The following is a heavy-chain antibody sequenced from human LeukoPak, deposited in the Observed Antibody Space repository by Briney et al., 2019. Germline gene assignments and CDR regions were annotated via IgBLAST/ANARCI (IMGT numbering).Heavy chain of an antibody. CDR3: AREPTVTTSYFDC. Sequence: SVKVSCKASVYTFTSYGISWVRQAPGQGLERMGRIIPILGIANYAQKFQGRVTITADKSTSTAYMELSSLRSEDTAVYYCAREPTVTTSYFDCWGQGTLVTVSS. CDR2: IIPILGIA. V-gene: IGHV1-69*04. J-gene: IGHJ4*02. D-gene: IGHD4-17*01. CDR1: VYTFTSYG.